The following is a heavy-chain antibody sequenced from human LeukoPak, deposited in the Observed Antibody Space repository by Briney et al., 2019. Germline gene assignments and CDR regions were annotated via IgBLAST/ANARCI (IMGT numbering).Heavy chain of an antibody. CDR1: GFTFSAYS. Sequence: GGSLRLSCAASGFTFSAYSMSWVRQAPGKGLEWVSSINRSSNHIYYADAVKGRFTISRDNAKNSLYLQMNSLRAEDTAIYYCARDSSGWSRDYWGQGTLVTVSS. J-gene: IGHJ4*02. CDR2: INRSSNHI. CDR3: ARDSSGWSRDY. V-gene: IGHV3-21*06. D-gene: IGHD6-19*01.